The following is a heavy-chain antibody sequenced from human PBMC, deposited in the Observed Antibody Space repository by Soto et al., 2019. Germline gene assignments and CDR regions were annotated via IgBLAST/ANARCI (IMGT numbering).Heavy chain of an antibody. Sequence: SETLSLTCAVYGGSFSGYYWSWIRQPPGKGLEWIGEINHSGSTNYNPSLKSRVTISVDTSKNQFSLKLSSVTAADTAVYYCARGQVYSHGYNWFDPWGQGTLVT. CDR1: GGSFSGYY. CDR3: ARGQVYSHGYNWFDP. CDR2: INHSGST. J-gene: IGHJ5*02. D-gene: IGHD5-18*01. V-gene: IGHV4-34*01.